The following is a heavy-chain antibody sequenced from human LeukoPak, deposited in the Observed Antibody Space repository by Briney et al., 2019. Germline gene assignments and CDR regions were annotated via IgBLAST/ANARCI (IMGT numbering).Heavy chain of an antibody. CDR3: ARAQWRTYSYYYMDV. D-gene: IGHD6-19*01. CDR2: IYSGGST. CDR1: GFTVSFKY. Sequence: GGSLRLSCAAPGFTVSFKYMSWVRQAPGKGLEWISVIYSGGSTYYADSVKGRFTISRDDSKNTLYLQMNSLRAEDTDIYYCARAQWRTYSYYYMDVWGKGTTVTVSS. V-gene: IGHV3-53*01. J-gene: IGHJ6*03.